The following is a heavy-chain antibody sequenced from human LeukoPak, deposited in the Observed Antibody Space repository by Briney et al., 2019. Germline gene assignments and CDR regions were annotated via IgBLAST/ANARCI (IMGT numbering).Heavy chain of an antibody. D-gene: IGHD2-8*02. CDR3: ATYRQVLLPFES. CDR1: GFTFSNSG. Sequence: GSLRLSCAASGFTFSNSGMNWVRQAPGKGLEWVSTISGSGDSTYYADSVKGRFTSSRDNSKNTLYLQMNSLRAEDTAIYYCATYRQVLLPFESWGQGTLVTVSS. V-gene: IGHV3-23*01. J-gene: IGHJ4*02. CDR2: ISGSGDST.